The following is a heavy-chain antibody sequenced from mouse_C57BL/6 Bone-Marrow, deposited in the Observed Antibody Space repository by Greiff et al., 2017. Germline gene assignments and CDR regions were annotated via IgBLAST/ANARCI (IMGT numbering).Heavy chain of an antibody. Sequence: VQLQQSGGDLVKPGGSLKLSCAASGFTFSSYGMSWVRQTPDKRLEWVATISSGGSYTYYPDSVKGRFTISRDNAKNTLYLQMSSLKSEDTAMYYCARHEEYGGYYEAMEYWGQGTSVTVSS. CDR1: GFTFSSYG. CDR2: ISSGGSYT. CDR3: ARHEEYGGYYEAMEY. D-gene: IGHD2-3*01. V-gene: IGHV5-6*01. J-gene: IGHJ4*01.